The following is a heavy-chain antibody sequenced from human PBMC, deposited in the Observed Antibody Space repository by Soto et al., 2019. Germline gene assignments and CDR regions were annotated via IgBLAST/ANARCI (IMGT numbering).Heavy chain of an antibody. CDR2: ISSSSSTI. V-gene: IGHV3-48*01. CDR3: ARIGYSSGWYGCGYFEY. D-gene: IGHD6-19*01. Sequence: GGSLRRSCAASGFTFSSYSMNWVRQAPGKGLEWVSYISSSSSTIYYADSVKGRFTISRDNAKNSLYLQMNSLRAEDTAVYYCARIGYSSGWYGCGYFEYWGQGTLVIVSS. J-gene: IGHJ4*02. CDR1: GFTFSSYS.